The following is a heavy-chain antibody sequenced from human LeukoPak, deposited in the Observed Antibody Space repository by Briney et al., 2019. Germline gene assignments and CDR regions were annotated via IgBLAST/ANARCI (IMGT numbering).Heavy chain of an antibody. CDR2: MNPNSGNT. V-gene: IGHV1-8*02. CDR1: GYTFTGYY. J-gene: IGHJ4*02. D-gene: IGHD3-3*01. CDR3: ASLEGIFGVVIGL. Sequence: ASVKVSCKASGYTFTGYYMHWVRQAPGQGLEWMGWMNPNSGNTGYAQKFQGRVTMTRNTSISTAYMELSSLRSEDTAVYYCASLEGIFGVVIGLWGQGTLVTVSS.